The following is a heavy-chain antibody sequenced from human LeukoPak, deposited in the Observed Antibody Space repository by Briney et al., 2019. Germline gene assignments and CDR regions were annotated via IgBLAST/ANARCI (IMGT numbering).Heavy chain of an antibody. CDR2: IIPIFGTA. J-gene: IGHJ4*02. V-gene: IGHV1-69*13. D-gene: IGHD3-22*01. CDR1: GGTFSSYA. Sequence: SVKVSCKASGGTFSSYAISWVRLAPGQGLEWMGGIIPIFGTANYAQKFQGRVTITADESTSTAYMELSSLRSEDTAVYYCARGRQDYYDSSGYSYWGQGTLVTVSS. CDR3: ARGRQDYYDSSGYSY.